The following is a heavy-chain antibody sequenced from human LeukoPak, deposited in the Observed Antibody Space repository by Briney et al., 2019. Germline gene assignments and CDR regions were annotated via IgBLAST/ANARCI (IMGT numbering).Heavy chain of an antibody. CDR2: IYSGGST. J-gene: IGHJ4*02. Sequence: GGSLRLSCAVSGFTVSSNYVNWVRQAPGKGLEWVSIIYSGGSTNYADSVKGRFTISRDNSKNTLYLQMNSLRAEDTAVYYCATEEAWGQGTLVTVSS. V-gene: IGHV3-66*01. CDR3: ATEEA. CDR1: GFTVSSNY.